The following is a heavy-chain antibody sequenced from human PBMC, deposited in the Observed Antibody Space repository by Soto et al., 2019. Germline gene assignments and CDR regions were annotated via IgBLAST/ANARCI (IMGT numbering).Heavy chain of an antibody. CDR2: IRSQPYGGTK. CDR1: AFPFGDFP. D-gene: IGHD3-10*01. Sequence: GGSLRLSCAGSAFPFGDFPMSWFRQAPGKGLEWVGFIRSQPYGGTKQYAASVRGRFTISRDDSKGIAYLQMNSLKSEDSGVYYCIGSFPFWGQGTLVTVSS. V-gene: IGHV3-49*03. CDR3: IGSFPF. J-gene: IGHJ1*01.